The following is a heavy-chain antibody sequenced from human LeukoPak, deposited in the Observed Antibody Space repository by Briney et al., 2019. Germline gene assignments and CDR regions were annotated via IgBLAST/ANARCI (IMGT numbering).Heavy chain of an antibody. D-gene: IGHD6-19*01. CDR2: IYPGDSDT. V-gene: IGHV5-51*01. CDR3: ARQLSGWSNPDGPPDV. J-gene: IGHJ6*02. Sequence: GESLKISCQASGYIFSEYWIAWSRQLPGKGLGWMGAIYPGDSDTRYSPSFQGQVTISADTSSSTAYLRWSGLKASDTAIYYCARQLSGWSNPDGPPDVWGQGTTVSVSS. CDR1: GYIFSEYW.